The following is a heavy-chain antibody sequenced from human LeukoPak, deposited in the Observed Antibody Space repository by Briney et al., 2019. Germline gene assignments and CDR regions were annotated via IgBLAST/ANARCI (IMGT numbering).Heavy chain of an antibody. J-gene: IGHJ4*01. Sequence: GGSLRLSCAASGFTFSSYWMSCVRQAPGKGLEWVANIKKDGSEKYYVDSVKGRFTISRDNAKTSLYLQMNSLRAEDTAVYYCARMDTAMVTFDYWGHGTLVTVSS. D-gene: IGHD5-18*01. V-gene: IGHV3-7*01. CDR3: ARMDTAMVTFDY. CDR1: GFTFSSYW. CDR2: IKKDGSEK.